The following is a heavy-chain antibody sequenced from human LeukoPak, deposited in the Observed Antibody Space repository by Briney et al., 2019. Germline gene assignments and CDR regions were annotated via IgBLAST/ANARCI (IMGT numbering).Heavy chain of an antibody. D-gene: IGHD3-9*01. Sequence: SETLSLTCTVSGGSISSYYWSWIRQPAGKGLEWIGRIYTSGSTNYNPSLKSRVTMSVDTSKNQFSLKLSSVTAADTAVYYCASEKEGDQYYDILTGYPAKFYYYYMDVWGKGTTVTVSS. CDR3: ASEKEGDQYYDILTGYPAKFYYYYMDV. V-gene: IGHV4-4*07. J-gene: IGHJ6*03. CDR1: GGSISSYY. CDR2: IYTSGST.